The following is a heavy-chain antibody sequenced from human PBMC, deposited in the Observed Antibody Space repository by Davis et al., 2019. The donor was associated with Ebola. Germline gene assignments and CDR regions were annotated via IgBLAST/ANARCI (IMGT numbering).Heavy chain of an antibody. V-gene: IGHV1-8*01. CDR3: ARLGVTVTTHLYYYYGMDV. Sequence: AASVKVSCKASGYTFTSYDINWVRQATGQGLEWMGWMNPNSGNTGYAQKFQGRVTMTRNTSISTAYMELSSLRSEDTAVYYCARLGVTVTTHLYYYYGMDVWGKGTTVTVSS. CDR1: GYTFTSYD. J-gene: IGHJ6*04. CDR2: MNPNSGNT. D-gene: IGHD4-17*01.